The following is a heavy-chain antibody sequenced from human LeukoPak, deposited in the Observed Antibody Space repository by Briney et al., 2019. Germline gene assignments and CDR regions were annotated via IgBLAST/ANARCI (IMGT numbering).Heavy chain of an antibody. J-gene: IGHJ4*02. CDR1: GYSFFSYW. CDR3: ARRGIAAAAPVDY. CDR2: IYPGDSDT. Sequence: GESLKISCKGSGYSFFSYWIGWVRQMPGKGLECMGVIYPGDSDTRYSPSFQGHVTISADKSISTAYLQWSSLKASDTAMYYCARRGIAAAAPVDYWGQGALVTVSS. D-gene: IGHD6-13*01. V-gene: IGHV5-51*01.